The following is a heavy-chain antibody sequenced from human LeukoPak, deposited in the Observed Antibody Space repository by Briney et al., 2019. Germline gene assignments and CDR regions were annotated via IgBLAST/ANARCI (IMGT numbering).Heavy chain of an antibody. CDR2: INASGGNT. CDR3: TKLASGGAARQYYFDY. D-gene: IGHD6-6*01. V-gene: IGHV3-23*01. J-gene: IGHJ4*02. CDR1: GFTFSTYA. Sequence: GGSLRLSCAASGFTFSTYAMTWVRQAPGKGLEWVSTINASGGNTYYADSVKGRFSNSGDNSKNTLYLQMNSLRADDTAIYYCTKLASGGAARQYYFDYWGQGTLVTVSS.